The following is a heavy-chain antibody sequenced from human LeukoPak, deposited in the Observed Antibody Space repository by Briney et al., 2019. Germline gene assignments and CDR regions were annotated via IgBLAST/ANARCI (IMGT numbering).Heavy chain of an antibody. J-gene: IGHJ3*02. CDR3: ARVFDSSGWSDAFDI. CDR1: GFTFSSYS. D-gene: IGHD6-19*01. CDR2: ISTSSSYI. Sequence: PGGSLRLSCAASGFTFSSYSMNWVRQAPGKGLEWVSSISTSSSYIYYADSVKGRFTISRDNAKNSLYLQMNSLRAEDTALYYCARVFDSSGWSDAFDIWGQGTMVTVSS. V-gene: IGHV3-21*04.